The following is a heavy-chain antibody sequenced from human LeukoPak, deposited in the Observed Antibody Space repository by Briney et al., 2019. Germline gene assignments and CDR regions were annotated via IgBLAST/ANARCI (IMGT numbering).Heavy chain of an antibody. CDR1: GGTFSSYA. CDR2: IIPIFGTA. Sequence: SVTVSCTASGGTFSSYAISWVRQAPGQGLEWMGGIIPIFGTANYAQKFQGRVTITAGESTSTAYMELSSLRSEDTAVYYCARAGDDSGSYYSDYWGQGTLVTVSS. CDR3: ARAGDDSGSYYSDY. V-gene: IGHV1-69*01. J-gene: IGHJ4*02. D-gene: IGHD1-26*01.